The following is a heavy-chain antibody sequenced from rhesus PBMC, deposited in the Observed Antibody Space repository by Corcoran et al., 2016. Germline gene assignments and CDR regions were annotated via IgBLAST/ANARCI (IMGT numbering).Heavy chain of an antibody. J-gene: IGHJ4*01. Sequence: QVQLQESGPGLVKPSETLSLPCAVSGGSFSSYWWSWSRPPPGKGLEWIGEIKGNMGITNYNPSLKSRVTSSKDASKNQLSLKLSSVTAADTAVYYGASLYYYDSGDYPNRLDYWGQGVLVTVSS. V-gene: IGHV4-80*01. D-gene: IGHD3-28*01. CDR2: IKGNMGIT. CDR3: ASLYYYDSGDYPNRLDY. CDR1: GGSFSSYW.